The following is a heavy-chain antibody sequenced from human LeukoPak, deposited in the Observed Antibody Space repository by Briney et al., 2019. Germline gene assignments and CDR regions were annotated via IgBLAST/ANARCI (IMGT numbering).Heavy chain of an antibody. CDR2: IYYSGST. V-gene: IGHV4-59*01. D-gene: IGHD2-21*02. CDR3: ARSRAYCGGDCYSEVGFDY. J-gene: IGHJ4*02. CDR1: GGSISSYY. Sequence: SETLSLTCTVSGGSISSYYWSWIRQPAGKGLEWIGYIYYSGSTNYNPSLKSRVTISVDTSKNQFSLKLSSVTAADTAVYYCARSRAYCGGDCYSEVGFDYWGQGTLVTVSS.